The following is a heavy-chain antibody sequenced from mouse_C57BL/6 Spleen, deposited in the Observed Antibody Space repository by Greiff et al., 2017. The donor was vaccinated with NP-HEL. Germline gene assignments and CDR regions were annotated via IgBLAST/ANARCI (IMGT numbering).Heavy chain of an antibody. V-gene: IGHV5-4*01. J-gene: IGHJ3*01. CDR1: GFTFSSYS. CDR2: ISDGGSYT. Sequence: EVQLVESGGGLVKPGGSLKLSCAASGFTFSSYSMSWVRQTPEKRLEWVATISDGGSYTYYPDNVKGRFTISRDNAKNNLYLQLSQLKSEDTAMYDCARDQTTGFAYWGQGTLVTVSA. CDR3: ARDQTTGFAY. D-gene: IGHD4-1*02.